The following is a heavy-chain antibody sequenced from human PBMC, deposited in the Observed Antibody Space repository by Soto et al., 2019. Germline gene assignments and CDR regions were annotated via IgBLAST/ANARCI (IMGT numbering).Heavy chain of an antibody. CDR2: IKQDGSEK. D-gene: IGHD2-21*02. J-gene: IGHJ4*02. Sequence: GGSLRLACAASGFTFSRYWMSWVRQAPRKGLEWVANIKQDGSEKYCVDSVKGRFTISRDNADNSLILQMTSLRAEDTAVYHCARARGNDWYSDYWGQGTLVTVSS. CDR1: GFTFSRYW. V-gene: IGHV3-7*01. CDR3: ARARGNDWYSDY.